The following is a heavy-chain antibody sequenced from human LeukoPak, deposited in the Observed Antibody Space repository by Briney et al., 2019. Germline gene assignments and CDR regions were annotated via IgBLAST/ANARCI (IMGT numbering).Heavy chain of an antibody. V-gene: IGHV3-23*01. Sequence: GGSLRLSCVASGFTFSTYAMSWVRRAPGKGLQWVSGISGSGSSTYYADSVKGRFTISRDNSKNTLYLQMNSLRAEDTAVYYCAKGLERYDYWGQGTLVTVSS. CDR1: GFTFSTYA. D-gene: IGHD1-1*01. CDR2: ISGSGSST. J-gene: IGHJ4*02. CDR3: AKGLERYDY.